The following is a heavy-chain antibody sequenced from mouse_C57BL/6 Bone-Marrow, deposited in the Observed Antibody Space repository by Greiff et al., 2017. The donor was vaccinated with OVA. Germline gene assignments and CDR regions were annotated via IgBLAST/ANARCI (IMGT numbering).Heavy chain of an antibody. V-gene: IGHV5-17*01. CDR2: ISSGSSTI. Sequence: VQLQQSGGGLVKPGGSLKLSCAASGFTFSDYGMHWVRQAPEKGLEWVAYISSGSSTIYYADTVKGRFTISRDNAKNTLFLQMTSLRSEDTAMYYCAKRNYFDYWGQGTTLTVSS. J-gene: IGHJ2*01. CDR3: AKRNYFDY. CDR1: GFTFSDYG.